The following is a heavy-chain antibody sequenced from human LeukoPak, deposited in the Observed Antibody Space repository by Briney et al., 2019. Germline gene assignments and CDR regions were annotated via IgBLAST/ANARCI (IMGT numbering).Heavy chain of an antibody. CDR1: GFTFSSYS. V-gene: IGHV3-20*04. Sequence: GGSLRLSCAASGFTFSSYSMNWVRQAPGKGLEWVSGINWNGGSTGYADSVKGRFTISRDNAKNSLYLQMNSLRAEDTALYYCARDDGSGYYYFDYWGQGTLVTVSS. J-gene: IGHJ4*02. CDR3: ARDDGSGYYYFDY. D-gene: IGHD3-22*01. CDR2: INWNGGST.